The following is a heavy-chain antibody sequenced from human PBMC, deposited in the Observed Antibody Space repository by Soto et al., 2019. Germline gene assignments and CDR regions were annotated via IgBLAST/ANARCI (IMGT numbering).Heavy chain of an antibody. CDR1: GFTFSSYG. Sequence: QVQLVESGGGVVQPGRSLRLSCAASGFTFSSYGMHWVRQAPGKGLEWVAVISYDGSNKYYADSVKGRFTISRDNSKNTLYLQMNSLRAEDTAVYYCETGIAVAGKNYYYGMDVWGQGTTVTVSS. V-gene: IGHV3-30*03. D-gene: IGHD6-19*01. J-gene: IGHJ6*02. CDR2: ISYDGSNK. CDR3: ETGIAVAGKNYYYGMDV.